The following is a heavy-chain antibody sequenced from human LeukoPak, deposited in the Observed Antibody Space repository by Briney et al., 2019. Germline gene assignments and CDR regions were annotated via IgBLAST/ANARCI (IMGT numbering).Heavy chain of an antibody. J-gene: IGHJ4*02. CDR3: ARRAGEYSHPYDY. Sequence: GGSLRLSCAASGFTFSSYAMHWVRQAPGKGLEWVSFIYSGGNTHYSDSVKGRFTISRDNSKNTLYLQMNSLRAEDTAVYYCARRAGEYSHPYDYWGQGTLVTVSS. CDR2: IYSGGNT. D-gene: IGHD4-17*01. V-gene: IGHV3-53*01. CDR1: GFTFSSYA.